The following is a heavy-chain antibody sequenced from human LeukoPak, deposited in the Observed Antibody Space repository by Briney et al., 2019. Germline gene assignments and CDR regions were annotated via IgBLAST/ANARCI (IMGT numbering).Heavy chain of an antibody. CDR1: GGSISSSSSYF. J-gene: IGHJ4*02. CDR2: MSNSGST. D-gene: IGHD6-13*01. CDR3: ARRSQTTAGRGIDY. Sequence: SETLSLTRTVSGGSISSSSSYFWAWSRQPPGKGLEWMGTMSNSGSTYYNPSLKSRVTISGDTSKNQFSLKLSSVTAADTAVFYCARRSQTTAGRGIDYWGQGILVTVSS. V-gene: IGHV4-39*01.